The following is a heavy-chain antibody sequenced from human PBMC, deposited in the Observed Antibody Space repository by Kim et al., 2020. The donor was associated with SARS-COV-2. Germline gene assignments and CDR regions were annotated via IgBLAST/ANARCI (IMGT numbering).Heavy chain of an antibody. J-gene: IGHJ4*02. V-gene: IGHV1-69*13. CDR3: ASRWFGESDFDY. CDR2: IIPIFGTA. Sequence: SVKVSCKASGGTFSSYAISWVRQAPGQGLEWMGGIIPIFGTANYAQKFQGRVTITADESTSTAYMELSSLRSEDTAVYYCASRWFGESDFDYWGQGTLVTVSS. CDR1: GGTFSSYA. D-gene: IGHD3-10*01.